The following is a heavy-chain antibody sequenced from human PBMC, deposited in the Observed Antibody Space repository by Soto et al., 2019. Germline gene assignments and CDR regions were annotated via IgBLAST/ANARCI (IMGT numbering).Heavy chain of an antibody. V-gene: IGHV3-30-3*01. D-gene: IGHD6-19*01. CDR3: GKERRGSGWSVCNF. CDR2: ISYDGSNK. Sequence: GGSLRLSCAASGLTFSSYAMHWVRQAPGKGLEWVAVISYDGSNKYYADSVKGRFTISRDNSRDTLYLQMNSLRVDDTAVYYCGKERRGSGWSVCNFWGQGALVTVSS. CDR1: GLTFSSYA. J-gene: IGHJ4*02.